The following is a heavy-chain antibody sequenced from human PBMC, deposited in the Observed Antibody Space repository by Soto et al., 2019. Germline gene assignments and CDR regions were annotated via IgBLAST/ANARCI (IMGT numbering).Heavy chain of an antibody. CDR3: ARENPTRGGGAFDI. CDR1: GFTFSSYS. Sequence: EVQLVESGGGLVQPGGSLRLSCAASGFTFSSYSMNWVRQAPGKGLEWVAYISSSSNTIYYADSVKGRFTISRDNAKKSLYLQMNSRRAEDTTVYHCARENPTRGGGAFDIWGQGTMVTVSS. D-gene: IGHD3-16*01. J-gene: IGHJ3*02. CDR2: ISSSSNTI. V-gene: IGHV3-48*01.